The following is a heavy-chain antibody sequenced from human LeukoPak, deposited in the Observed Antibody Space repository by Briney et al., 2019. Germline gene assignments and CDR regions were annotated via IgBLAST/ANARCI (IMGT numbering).Heavy chain of an antibody. V-gene: IGHV3-23*01. J-gene: IGHJ4*02. D-gene: IGHD3-10*01. CDR1: GFTFSNYA. CDR2: ITGSGDGT. Sequence: GGSLRLSCAASGFTFSNYAMMWVRQAPGKRLEWVSSITGSGDGTYYADSVRGRFTISRDNSENTLYLQLNSLRAEDTAVYFCVKGFIHPTYYFDYWGQGTLVTVSS. CDR3: VKGFIHPTYYFDY.